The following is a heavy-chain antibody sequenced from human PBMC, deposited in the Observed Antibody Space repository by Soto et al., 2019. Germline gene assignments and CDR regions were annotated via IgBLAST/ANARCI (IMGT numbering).Heavy chain of an antibody. Sequence: AGPLRLSCAASRFTVSSYWMSCVRQTPRNGLKWIANIKQEEREKYYVDSVKGRFTISRDNAKNSLFLQMNSLRAEDTAVYYCARTEGSTSHYYYYYMDVWGKGT. D-gene: IGHD2-2*01. CDR1: RFTVSSYW. J-gene: IGHJ6*03. V-gene: IGHV3-7*04. CDR3: ARTEGSTSHYYYYYMDV. CDR2: IKQEEREK.